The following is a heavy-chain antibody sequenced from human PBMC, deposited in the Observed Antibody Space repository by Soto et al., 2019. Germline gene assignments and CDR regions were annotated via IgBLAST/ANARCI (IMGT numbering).Heavy chain of an antibody. CDR3: ARGRYYYDTSGDPRMLDL. CDR2: MNPNSGDT. CDR1: GYSFTTYD. V-gene: IGHV1-8*01. J-gene: IGHJ4*02. Sequence: GASVKVSCKTSGYSFTTYDINWVRQAPGQGLEWMGWMNPNSGDTVYVQKFKGRVTMTRNTSINTAFMELGSLTSDDTAVYYCARGRYYYDTSGDPRMLDLWGQGIQVTVSS. D-gene: IGHD3-22*01.